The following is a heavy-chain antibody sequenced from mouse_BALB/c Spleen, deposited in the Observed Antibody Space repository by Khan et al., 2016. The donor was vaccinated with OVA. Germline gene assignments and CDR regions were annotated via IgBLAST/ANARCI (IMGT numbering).Heavy chain of an antibody. CDR3: AREEALYYFDY. D-gene: IGHD3-2*02. V-gene: IGHV1-76*01. CDR2: IYPGTDNT. J-gene: IGHJ2*01. Sequence: QVQLKQSGAELVRPGASVKLSCKTSGYIFTSYWIHWAKQRSGQGLEWIARIYPGTDNTYYSEKLKDKATLTADKSSSTAYMQLSSLKSEDSAVYFCAREEALYYFDYWGQGTTLTVSS. CDR1: GYIFTSYW.